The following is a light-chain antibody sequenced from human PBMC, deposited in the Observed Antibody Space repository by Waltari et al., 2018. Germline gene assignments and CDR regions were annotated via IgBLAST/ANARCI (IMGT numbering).Light chain of an antibody. CDR2: DAS. CDR1: QSIGGY. CDR3: QQSNSMPLT. Sequence: DIHMTQSPSSLSASVGDRVTITCRASQSIGGYLNWYQQKPGKAPDLLIYDASSLQSGVPSRFSGSGSGTDFTLTITTLQPEDFATYYCQQSNSMPLTFSGGTKVEIK. J-gene: IGKJ4*01. V-gene: IGKV1-39*01.